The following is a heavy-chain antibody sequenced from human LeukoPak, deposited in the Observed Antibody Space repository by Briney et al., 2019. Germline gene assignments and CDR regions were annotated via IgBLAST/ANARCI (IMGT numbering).Heavy chain of an antibody. V-gene: IGHV3-33*01. CDR2: IWHDGSHK. Sequence: GGSLRLSCAASAFPFSSYGMRWVRQAPGKGLEWVAVIWHDGSHKYYADSVTGRFTISRDNSKNTLYLQMNSLRAEDTAVYYCASGVYSSGWYLDYWGQGTLVTVSS. D-gene: IGHD6-19*01. J-gene: IGHJ4*02. CDR1: AFPFSSYG. CDR3: ASGVYSSGWYLDY.